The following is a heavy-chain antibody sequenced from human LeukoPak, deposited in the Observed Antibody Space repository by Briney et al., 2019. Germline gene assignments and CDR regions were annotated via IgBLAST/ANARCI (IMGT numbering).Heavy chain of an antibody. CDR3: ASGEPGPLTSYLDY. J-gene: IGHJ4*02. D-gene: IGHD1-14*01. CDR2: MYSGGSA. CDR1: GGSNSRAGYY. Sequence: SQTLSLTCSVSGGSNSRAGYYWTWIRQHPGEGLELIGYMYSGGSAYYNPSLKSRLTISVDTSKSQFSLTLSSVTTADTAVYYCASGEPGPLTSYLDYWGQGTLVTVSS. V-gene: IGHV4-31*03.